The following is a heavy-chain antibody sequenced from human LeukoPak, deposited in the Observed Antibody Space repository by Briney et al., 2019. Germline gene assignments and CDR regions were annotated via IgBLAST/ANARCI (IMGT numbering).Heavy chain of an antibody. CDR3: AKDSISVAGIGAFDV. D-gene: IGHD6-19*01. J-gene: IGHJ3*01. CDR1: GFTFNTYA. V-gene: IGHV3-23*01. Sequence: GGSLRLSCAASGFTFNTYAMNWVRQAPGKGLEWVSTISGSGGSTYYADSVKGRFTISRDNSKNTLYLQMNSLRAEDTAIYYCAKDSISVAGIGAFDVWGQGTMVTVSS. CDR2: ISGSGGST.